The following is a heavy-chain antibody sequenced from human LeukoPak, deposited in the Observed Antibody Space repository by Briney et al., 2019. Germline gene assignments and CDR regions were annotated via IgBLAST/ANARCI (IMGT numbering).Heavy chain of an antibody. D-gene: IGHD6-19*01. CDR2: IKQDGSEK. Sequence: GGSLRLSCAASAFTFSNYWMSWVRQAPGKGLEWVANIKQDGSEKYYVDSVKGRFTISRDNAKNSLYLRMNSLRAEDTAVYYCARVGGWYTYYFDYWGQGTLVTVSS. J-gene: IGHJ4*02. CDR1: AFTFSNYW. V-gene: IGHV3-7*01. CDR3: ARVGGWYTYYFDY.